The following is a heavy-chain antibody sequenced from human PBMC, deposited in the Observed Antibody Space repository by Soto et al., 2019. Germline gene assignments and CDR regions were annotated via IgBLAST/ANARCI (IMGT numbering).Heavy chain of an antibody. J-gene: IGHJ6*03. CDR2: IYYSGST. CDR1: GGSISSSSYY. Sequence: ASETLSLTCTVSGGSISSSSYYWGWIRQPPGKGLEWIGSIYYSGSTYYNPSLKSRVTISVDTSKNQFSLKLSSVTAADTAVYYCARQPGNYYYYMDVWGKGTTVTVSS. V-gene: IGHV4-39*01. CDR3: ARQPGNYYYYMDV.